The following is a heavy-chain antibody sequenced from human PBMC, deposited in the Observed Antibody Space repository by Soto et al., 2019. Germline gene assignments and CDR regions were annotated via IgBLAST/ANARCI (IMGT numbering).Heavy chain of an antibody. Sequence: QVQLRESGPGLVKPSQTLSLTCSVSGASVAGGSYYWSWVRQPPGKGLEWIGYIPSRGRPFYNPSLTSRGTISADTSKNQLSLQLTSVTAADTAVYYCARDTYSGYDFGLWGQGTLVTVSS. CDR2: IPSRGRP. V-gene: IGHV4-30-4*01. CDR3: ARDTYSGYDFGL. J-gene: IGHJ5*02. CDR1: GASVAGGSYY. D-gene: IGHD5-12*01.